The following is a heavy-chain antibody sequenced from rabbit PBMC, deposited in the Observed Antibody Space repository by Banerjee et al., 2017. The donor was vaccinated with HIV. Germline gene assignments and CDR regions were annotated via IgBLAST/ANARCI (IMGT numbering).Heavy chain of an antibody. CDR2: INTSSGST. CDR3: ARDGAGVTGYGYGNL. Sequence: QEQLEESGGDLVKPEGSLTLTCTASAFSFSNKYVMCWVRQAPGKGLEWIACINTSSGSTVYATWAKGRFTISRTSSTTVALQMTSLTAADTATYFCARDGAGVTGYGYGNLWGQGTLVTVS. CDR1: AFSFSNKYV. J-gene: IGHJ4*01. D-gene: IGHD6-1*01. V-gene: IGHV1S45*01.